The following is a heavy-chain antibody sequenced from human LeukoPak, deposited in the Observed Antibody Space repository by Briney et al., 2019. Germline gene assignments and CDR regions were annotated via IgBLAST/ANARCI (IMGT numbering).Heavy chain of an antibody. CDR3: ARAVDDILTGYYSSNWFDP. J-gene: IGHJ5*02. CDR1: GGSISSYY. V-gene: IGHV4-59*01. Sequence: PETLSLTCTVSGGSISSYYWSWIRRPPGKGLEWIGYIYYSGSTNYNPSLKSRVTISVDTSKNQFSLKLSSVTAADTAVYYCARAVDDILTGYYSSNWFDPWGQGTLVTVSS. CDR2: IYYSGST. D-gene: IGHD3-9*01.